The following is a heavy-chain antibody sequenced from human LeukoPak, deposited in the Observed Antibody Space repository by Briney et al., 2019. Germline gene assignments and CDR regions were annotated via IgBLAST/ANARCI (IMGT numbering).Heavy chain of an antibody. Sequence: ASVEVSCKASGYTFTSYGISWVRQAPGQGLEWMGWISAYNGNTNYAQKLQGRVTMTTDTSTSTAYMELRSLRSDDTAVYYCARAPSIVVVPAAMDAWGQGTTVTVSS. V-gene: IGHV1-18*01. D-gene: IGHD2-2*01. CDR1: GYTFTSYG. CDR2: ISAYNGNT. J-gene: IGHJ6*02. CDR3: ARAPSIVVVPAAMDA.